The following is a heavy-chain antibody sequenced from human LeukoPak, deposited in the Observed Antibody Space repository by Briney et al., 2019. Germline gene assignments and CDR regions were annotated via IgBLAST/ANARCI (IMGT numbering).Heavy chain of an antibody. CDR3: AKDSSGWSHIYMDV. CDR1: EFTFSSYA. J-gene: IGHJ6*03. D-gene: IGHD6-19*01. V-gene: IGHV3-23*01. CDR2: ISAGGGTT. Sequence: GGSLRLSCAASEFTFSSYAMTWVRQAPGKGLEWVSGISAGGGTTDSAASVKGRFTISRDNSKKTVYLQINSLRAEDTAVYYCAKDSSGWSHIYMDVWGKGTTVTVSS.